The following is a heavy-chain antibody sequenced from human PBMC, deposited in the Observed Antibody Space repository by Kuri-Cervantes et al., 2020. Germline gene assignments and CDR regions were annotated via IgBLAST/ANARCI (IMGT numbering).Heavy chain of an antibody. J-gene: IGHJ4*02. D-gene: IGHD5-12*01. CDR3: ASDRECSGYENYGTIDY. CDR1: GFTFSNSA. CDR2: INSDGSST. V-gene: IGHV3-74*01. Sequence: GESLKISCAASGFTFSNSAMSWVRQAPGKGLVWVSRINSDGSSTSYADSVKGRFTISRDNSKNTLYLQMNSLRAEDTAVYYCASDRECSGYENYGTIDYWGQGTLVTVSS.